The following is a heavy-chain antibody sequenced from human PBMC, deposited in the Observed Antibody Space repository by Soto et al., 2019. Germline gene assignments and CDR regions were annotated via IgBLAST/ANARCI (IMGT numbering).Heavy chain of an antibody. CDR2: IIPIFGTA. CDR1: GGTFSSYA. J-gene: IGHJ4*02. CDR3: ARGSHTYCSGGSCYLFY. Sequence: ASVKVSCKASGGTFSSYAISWVRQAPGQGLEWMGGIIPIFGTANYAQKFQGRVTITADESTSTAYMELSSLRSEDTAVYYCARGSHTYCSGGSCYLFYWGQGTLVTVSS. D-gene: IGHD2-15*01. V-gene: IGHV1-69*13.